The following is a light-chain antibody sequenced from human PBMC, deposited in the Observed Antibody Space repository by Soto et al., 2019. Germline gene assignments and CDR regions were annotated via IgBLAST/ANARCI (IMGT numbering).Light chain of an antibody. Sequence: QSALTQPASVSGSPGQSITISCTGTSSDVGGYNYVSWYQHHPGKAPKLMIYDVSNRPSGVSNRFSGSKSGNTASLIISGLQAEDEADYYCCSYTSSSTLSPYVFGTGTKLTVL. CDR3: CSYTSSSTLSPYV. CDR1: SSDVGGYNY. V-gene: IGLV2-14*03. J-gene: IGLJ1*01. CDR2: DVS.